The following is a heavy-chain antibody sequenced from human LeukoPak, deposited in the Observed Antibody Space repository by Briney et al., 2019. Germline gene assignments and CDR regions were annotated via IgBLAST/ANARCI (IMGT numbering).Heavy chain of an antibody. V-gene: IGHV4-59*01. CDR3: ARNVPPLRYFDWLLVGSFDY. J-gene: IGHJ4*02. CDR2: IYYSGST. CDR1: GGSISSYY. D-gene: IGHD3-9*01. Sequence: PSETLSLTXTVSGGSISSYYWSWIRQPPGKGLEWIGYIYYSGSTNYNPSFKSRVTISVDTSKNQFSLKLSSVTAADTAVYYCARNVPPLRYFDWLLVGSFDYWGQGTLVTVSS.